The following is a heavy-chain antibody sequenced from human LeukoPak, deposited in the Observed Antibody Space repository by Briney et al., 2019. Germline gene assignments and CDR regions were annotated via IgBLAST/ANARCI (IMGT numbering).Heavy chain of an antibody. CDR1: GGSISSYY. CDR3: AGSGYCSSTSCYTYNYYYYGMDV. CDR2: IYYSGST. Sequence: SETLSLTCTVSGGSISSYYWSWIRQPPGKGLEWIGYIYYSGSTNYNPSLKSRVTISVDTSKNQFSLKLSSVTAADTAVYYCAGSGYCSSTSCYTYNYYYYGMDVWGQGTTVTVSS. V-gene: IGHV4-59*08. D-gene: IGHD2-2*02. J-gene: IGHJ6*02.